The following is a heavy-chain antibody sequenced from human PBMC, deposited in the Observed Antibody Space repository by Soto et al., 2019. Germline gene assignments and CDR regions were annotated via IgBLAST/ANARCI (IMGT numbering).Heavy chain of an antibody. V-gene: IGHV3-30-3*01. CDR3: ATTGDGSFGY. CDR1: GFTFSSYA. Sequence: QVQLVESGGGVVQPGRSLRLSCAASGFTFSSYAMHWVRQAPGKGLEWVAVISYDGSNKYYADSVKGRFTISRDNSKNTLYLQMTSLRAEDTAVYYCATTGDGSFGYWGQGTLVTVSS. CDR2: ISYDGSNK. J-gene: IGHJ4*02. D-gene: IGHD2-21*01.